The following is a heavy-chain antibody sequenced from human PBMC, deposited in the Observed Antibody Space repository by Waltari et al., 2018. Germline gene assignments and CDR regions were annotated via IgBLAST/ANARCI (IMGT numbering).Heavy chain of an antibody. D-gene: IGHD3-9*01. V-gene: IGHV4-4*07. CDR1: GGSISSYS. J-gene: IGHJ4*02. CDR3: AREPLRYFDPTGYFDY. CDR2: IYTSGST. Sequence: QVQLQESGPGLVKPSETLSLTCTVSGGSISSYSWSWIRQPAGKGLEWIGRIYTSGSTNYNPSLKSRVTMSVDTSKNQFSLKLSSVTAADTAVYYCAREPLRYFDPTGYFDYWGQGTLVTVSS.